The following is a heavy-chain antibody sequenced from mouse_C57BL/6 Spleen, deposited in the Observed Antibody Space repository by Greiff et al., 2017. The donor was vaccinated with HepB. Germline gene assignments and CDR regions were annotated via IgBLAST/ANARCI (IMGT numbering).Heavy chain of an antibody. D-gene: IGHD2-2*01. CDR1: GYSFTGYF. J-gene: IGHJ1*03. Sequence: EVKLQESGPELVKPGDSVKISCKASGYSFTGYFMNWVMQSHGKSLEWIGRINPYNGDTFYNQKFKGKATLTVDKSSSTAHMELRSLTSEDSAVYYCARAGYDLLWYFDVWGTGTTVTVSS. CDR3: ARAGYDLLWYFDV. V-gene: IGHV1-20*01. CDR2: INPYNGDT.